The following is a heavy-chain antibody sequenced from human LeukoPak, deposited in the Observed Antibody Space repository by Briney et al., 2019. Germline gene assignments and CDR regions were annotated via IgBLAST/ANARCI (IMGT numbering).Heavy chain of an antibody. CDR2: INHSGST. CDR3: ARGQTIVGATGDF. CDR1: GGSFSGYY. J-gene: IGHJ4*02. D-gene: IGHD1-26*01. V-gene: IGHV4-34*01. Sequence: PSETLSLTCAVYGGSFSGYYWSWTRQPPGKGLEWIGEINHSGSTNYNPSLKSRVTISVDTSKNQFSLKLSSVTAADTAVYYCARGQTIVGATGDFWGQGTLVTVSS.